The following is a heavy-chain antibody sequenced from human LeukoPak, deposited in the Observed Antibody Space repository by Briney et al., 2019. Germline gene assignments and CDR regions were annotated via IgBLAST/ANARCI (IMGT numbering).Heavy chain of an antibody. Sequence: GGSLRLSCAAAGFTFSSYGLSWVRQAPGKGLEWVAAISGRDDNTYYADSVKGRFTISRDNSKNTLYLQMNSPRAEDTAVYYCAKRSAYGGTGNYFDYWGQGTPVTVSS. CDR3: AKRSAYGGTGNYFDY. CDR1: GFTFSSYG. V-gene: IGHV3-23*01. J-gene: IGHJ4*02. D-gene: IGHD4-23*01. CDR2: ISGRDDNT.